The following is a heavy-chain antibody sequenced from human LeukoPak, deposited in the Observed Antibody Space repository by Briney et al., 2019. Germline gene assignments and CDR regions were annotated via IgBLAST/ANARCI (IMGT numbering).Heavy chain of an antibody. D-gene: IGHD2-21*02. J-gene: IGHJ3*02. CDR3: ARTYWVVTGPAFDI. CDR2: ISGSGSPI. Sequence: GGSLRLSCAASGFTFSDYYMNWIRQAPGKGLEWVSYISGSGSPIYYADSVKGRFTISRDNAKNSLYLQMNSLRAEDTAVYYCARTYWVVTGPAFDIWGQGTMVTVSS. CDR1: GFTFSDYY. V-gene: IGHV3-11*04.